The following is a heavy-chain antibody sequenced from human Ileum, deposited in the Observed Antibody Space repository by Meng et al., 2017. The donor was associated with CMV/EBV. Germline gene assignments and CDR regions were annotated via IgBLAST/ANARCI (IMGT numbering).Heavy chain of an antibody. J-gene: IGHJ6*02. D-gene: IGHD2-15*01. V-gene: IGHV3-48*03. Sequence: SCAGSGFTFGAYEMNWVRQAPGKGLEWVAHIIITGETVHYGESVKGRFTISRDNAKNSVYLQMNSLRAEDTARYYCARGDCTGYSCYMDVWGQGTSVTVS. CDR3: ARGDCTGYSCYMDV. CDR2: IIITGETV. CDR1: GFTFGAYE.